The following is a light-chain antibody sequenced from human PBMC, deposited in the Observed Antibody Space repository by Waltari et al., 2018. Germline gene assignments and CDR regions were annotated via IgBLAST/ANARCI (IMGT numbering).Light chain of an antibody. CDR2: EVS. Sequence: DIVMTQTPLSLPVTLGEPASISCRSSQSLLDSEDGNTYLEWYLQKPGQSPQLLIYEVSNRASGVPGRFSGSGSDTDFTLKISRVEAEDVGIYYCMQALEFPWTFGQGTKVEIK. J-gene: IGKJ1*01. V-gene: IGKV2-40*01. CDR3: MQALEFPWT. CDR1: QSLLDSEDGNTY.